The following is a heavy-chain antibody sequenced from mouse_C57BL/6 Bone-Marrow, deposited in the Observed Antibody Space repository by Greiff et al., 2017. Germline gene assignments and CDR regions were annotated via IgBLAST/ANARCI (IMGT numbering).Heavy chain of an antibody. Sequence: EVQLQESGEGLVKPGGSLKLSCAASGFTFSSYAMSWVRQTPEKRLEWVAYISSGGDYIYYADTVKGRFTISRDNARNTLYLQMSSLKSEDTAMYYCTRVSNYERWYFDVWGTGTTVTVSS. CDR3: TRVSNYERWYFDV. D-gene: IGHD2-5*01. CDR2: ISSGGDYI. J-gene: IGHJ1*03. V-gene: IGHV5-9-1*02. CDR1: GFTFSSYA.